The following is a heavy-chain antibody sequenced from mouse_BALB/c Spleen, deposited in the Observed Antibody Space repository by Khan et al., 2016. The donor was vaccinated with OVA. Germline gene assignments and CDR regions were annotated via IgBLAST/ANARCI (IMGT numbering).Heavy chain of an antibody. CDR2: INPTSGYT. V-gene: IGHV1-7*01. J-gene: IGHJ2*01. CDR1: GYTFTTYW. CDR3: TRDRIDY. Sequence: QIQLVQSGAELAKPGASVKMSCKASGYTFTTYWMHWVKQRPGQGLEWIGYINPTSGYTDYNDKFKDRATLSADKSSSTAYMQLNSLTSDDSAVYYGTRDRIDYWGQGTTLTVSS.